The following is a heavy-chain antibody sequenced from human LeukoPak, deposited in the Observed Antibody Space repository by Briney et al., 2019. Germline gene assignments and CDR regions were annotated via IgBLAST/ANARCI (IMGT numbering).Heavy chain of an antibody. Sequence: SETLSLTCTVSGGSISSGGYYWSWIRQHPGKGLEWIGYIYYSGSTYYNPSLKSRVTISVDTSKNQFSLKLSSVTAADTAVYYCARELRDFDWLLLDYWGQGTLVTASS. V-gene: IGHV4-31*03. CDR2: IYYSGST. J-gene: IGHJ4*02. CDR1: GGSISSGGYY. D-gene: IGHD3-9*01. CDR3: ARELRDFDWLLLDY.